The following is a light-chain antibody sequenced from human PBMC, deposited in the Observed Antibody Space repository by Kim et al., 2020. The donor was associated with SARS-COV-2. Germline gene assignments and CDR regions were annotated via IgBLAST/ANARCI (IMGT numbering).Light chain of an antibody. CDR1: KLGDKY. Sequence: SYELTQPPSVSVSPGQTASITCSGDKLGDKYACWYQQKPGQSLVLVIYQDSKRPSGIPERFSGSNSGNTATLTISGTQAMDEADYYCQAWDSSTNWVFGGGTQLTVL. CDR3: QAWDSSTNWV. CDR2: QDS. V-gene: IGLV3-1*01. J-gene: IGLJ3*02.